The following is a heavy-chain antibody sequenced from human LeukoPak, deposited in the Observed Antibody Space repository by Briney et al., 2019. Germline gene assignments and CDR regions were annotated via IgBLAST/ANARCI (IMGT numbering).Heavy chain of an antibody. CDR2: INPSGGST. J-gene: IGHJ6*03. V-gene: IGHV1-46*01. Sequence: ASVKVSCKASGYTFTSYYMHWVRQAPGQGLEWMGIINPSGGSTSYAQKFQGRVTMTRDMSTSTVYMELSSLRSEDTAVYYCARVPLGYCSGGSCYWGYYYYYMDVWGKGTTVTVSS. CDR3: ARVPLGYCSGGSCYWGYYYYYMDV. CDR1: GYTFTSYY. D-gene: IGHD2-15*01.